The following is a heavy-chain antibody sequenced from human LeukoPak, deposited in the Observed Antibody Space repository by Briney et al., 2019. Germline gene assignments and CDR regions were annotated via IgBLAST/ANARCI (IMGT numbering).Heavy chain of an antibody. Sequence: GGSLRLSCAASGLTFSSYAMHWVRQAPGKGLEWVAVISYDGSNKYYADSVKGRFTISRDNSKNTLYLQMNSLRAEDTAVYYCARPYSSSYGFDYWGQGTLVTVSS. J-gene: IGHJ4*02. CDR3: ARPYSSSYGFDY. CDR1: GLTFSSYA. CDR2: ISYDGSNK. V-gene: IGHV3-30-3*01. D-gene: IGHD6-6*01.